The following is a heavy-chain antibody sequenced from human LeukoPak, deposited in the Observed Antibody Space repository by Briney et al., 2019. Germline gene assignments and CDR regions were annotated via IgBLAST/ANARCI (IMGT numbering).Heavy chain of an antibody. CDR3: AIVRGAILNFDY. CDR1: GYTFTSYD. D-gene: IGHD3-10*01. Sequence: SVKVSCKASGYTFTSYDINWVRQATGQGLEWMGGIIPIFGTANYAQKFQGRVTITADESTSTAYMELSSLRSEDTAVYYCAIVRGAILNFDYWGQGTLVTVSS. J-gene: IGHJ4*02. CDR2: IIPIFGTA. V-gene: IGHV1-69*13.